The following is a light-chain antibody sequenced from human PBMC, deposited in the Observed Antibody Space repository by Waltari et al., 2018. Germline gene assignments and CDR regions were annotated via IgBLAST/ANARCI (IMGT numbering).Light chain of an antibody. CDR2: RHN. CDR3: AAWDDSLSGVV. J-gene: IGLJ2*01. V-gene: IGLV1-47*01. CDR1: SSNIGSNY. Sequence: QSVLTQPPSASGTPGQRVTISCSGSSSNIGSNYVYWYQQLPGTAPKLLIYRHNQRPSGGPDRFSGSKSGTSASLAISGLRSEDEADYYCAAWDDSLSGVVFGGGTKLTVL.